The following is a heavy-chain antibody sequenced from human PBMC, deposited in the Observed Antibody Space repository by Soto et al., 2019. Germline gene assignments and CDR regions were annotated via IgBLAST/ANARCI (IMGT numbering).Heavy chain of an antibody. CDR1: GGSISSGGYY. J-gene: IGHJ4*02. V-gene: IGHV4-30-4*08. Sequence: SETLSLTCTVSGGSISSGGYYWSWIRQPPGKGLEWIGTLYSNRDTYYNPSLKSRVTISADTSMNQFSLALTSVTAADTAMYYCARGSTTEKVDSWGQGILVTVSS. CDR2: LYSNRDT. CDR3: ARGSTTEKVDS.